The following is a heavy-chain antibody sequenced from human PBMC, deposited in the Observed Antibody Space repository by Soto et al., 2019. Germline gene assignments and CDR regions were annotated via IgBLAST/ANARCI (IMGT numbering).Heavy chain of an antibody. CDR3: ARIYRRDGNKYADY. J-gene: IGHJ4*02. V-gene: IGHV3-48*02. D-gene: IGHD3-16*02. CDR2: ISASNTTV. Sequence: EVQLVESGGGLVQPGEALRLSCAASGFTFSNFNMNWFRQAPGKGVEGISYISASNTTVYYGDSVKGRFTISRDNAKNSLYLQMNSLRDEDTAVYYCARIYRRDGNKYADYWGQGTLVTVSS. CDR1: GFTFSNFN.